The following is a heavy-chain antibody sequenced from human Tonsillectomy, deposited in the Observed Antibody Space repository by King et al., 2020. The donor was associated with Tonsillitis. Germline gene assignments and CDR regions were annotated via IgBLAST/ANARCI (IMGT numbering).Heavy chain of an antibody. D-gene: IGHD3-3*01. CDR1: GGTFSSYA. CDR2: IIPILGIE. V-gene: IGHV1-69*09. Sequence: QLVQSGAEVKKPGSSVKVSCKASGGTFSSYAISWVRQAPGQGLEWMGRIIPILGIENYAQKFQGRVTITADKSTSTAYMELSSLRSEDTAVYYCASYRYYDFWCGSYFDYWGQGTLVTVSS. J-gene: IGHJ4*02. CDR3: ASYRYYDFWCGSYFDY.